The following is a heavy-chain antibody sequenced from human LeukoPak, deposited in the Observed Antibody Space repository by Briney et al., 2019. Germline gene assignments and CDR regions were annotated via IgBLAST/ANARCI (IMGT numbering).Heavy chain of an antibody. D-gene: IGHD2-15*01. CDR3: ARLPPPIASFCSGGTCYSGGFDP. V-gene: IGHV1-18*01. Sequence: ASVKVSCKTSGYTLTSYGITWVRRAPGQGLEGMGWITTDNGNTYYAQRLQGRVTMTAHPSTSTAYMELRSLRSDDTAVYYCARLPPPIASFCSGGTCYSGGFDPWGQGTLVTVSS. J-gene: IGHJ5*02. CDR1: GYTLTSYG. CDR2: ITTDNGNT.